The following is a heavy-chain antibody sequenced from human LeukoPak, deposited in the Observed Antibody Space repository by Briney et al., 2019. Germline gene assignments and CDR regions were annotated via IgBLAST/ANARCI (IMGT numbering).Heavy chain of an antibody. V-gene: IGHV4-4*02. D-gene: IGHD1-26*01. CDR3: ASLVYGMDV. Sequence: PSETLSLTCAVSGGSISSNNWWGWVRQPPGKGLEWIGEINHSGSTNYNPSLKSRVTISVGTSKNQFSLKLSSVTAADTAVYYCASLVYGMDVWGQGTTVTVSS. CDR1: GGSISSNNW. J-gene: IGHJ6*02. CDR2: INHSGST.